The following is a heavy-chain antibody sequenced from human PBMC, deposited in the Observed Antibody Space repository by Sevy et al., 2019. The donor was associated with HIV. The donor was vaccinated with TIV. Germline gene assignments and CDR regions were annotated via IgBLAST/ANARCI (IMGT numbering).Heavy chain of an antibody. Sequence: GGSLRLSCAASGFTFSNFAMGWVRQAPGKGLDWISVISGTGDYKYYADSVKGRFTISRDNSKNTLCLQTNSLRAEDSALVYCAKKMGVGSGMCFLVDYWGQGNLVTVSS. CDR3: AKKMGVGSGMCFLVDY. J-gene: IGHJ4*02. CDR1: GFTFSNFA. V-gene: IGHV3-23*01. CDR2: ISGTGDYK. D-gene: IGHD1-20*01.